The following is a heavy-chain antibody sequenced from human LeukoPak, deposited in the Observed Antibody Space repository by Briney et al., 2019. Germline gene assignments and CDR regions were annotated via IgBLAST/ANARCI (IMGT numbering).Heavy chain of an antibody. CDR1: GYTFIDHY. V-gene: IGHV1-2*02. CDR3: ARAGHNSNSGGYDF. D-gene: IGHD3-22*01. J-gene: IGHJ4*02. CDR2: IDPDTGDT. Sequence: ASVKVSCKPSGYTFIDHYLHWVRQAPGQGLESLGWIDPDTGDTNYPQKFRGRVTMTRDTSISTAYMELNRLRSDDTAVYYCARAGHNSNSGGYDFWGLGTLVTVSS.